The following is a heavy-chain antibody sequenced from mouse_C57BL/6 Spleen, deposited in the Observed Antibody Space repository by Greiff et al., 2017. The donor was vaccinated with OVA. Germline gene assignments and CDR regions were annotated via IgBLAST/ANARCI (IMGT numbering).Heavy chain of an antibody. CDR2: IDPEDGDT. V-gene: IGHV14-1*01. J-gene: IGHJ4*01. Sequence: VQLQQSGAELVRPGASVKLSCTASGFNIKDYYMHWVKQRPEQGLEWIGRIDPEDGDTEYAPTFQGKAPMTADTSSNTAYLQLSSLTSEDTAVYYCTTGTTVVATDYYAMDYWGQGTSVTVSS. CDR3: TTGTTVVATDYYAMDY. CDR1: GFNIKDYY. D-gene: IGHD1-1*01.